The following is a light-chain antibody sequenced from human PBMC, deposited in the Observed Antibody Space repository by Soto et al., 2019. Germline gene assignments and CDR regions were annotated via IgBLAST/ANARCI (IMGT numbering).Light chain of an antibody. Sequence: DGQMTQSPSTLSASVGDRVTITCRASQSVNSCLAWYHQKPGKAPKVLIYDASSLESGVPSRCRGRGSGTEFTLTISSLQPDDCATYYCQQYNSYSGTFGQGTKVEIK. CDR1: QSVNSC. CDR3: QQYNSYSGT. CDR2: DAS. J-gene: IGKJ1*01. V-gene: IGKV1-5*01.